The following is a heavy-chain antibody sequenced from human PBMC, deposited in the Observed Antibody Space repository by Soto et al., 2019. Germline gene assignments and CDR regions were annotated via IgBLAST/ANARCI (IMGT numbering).Heavy chain of an antibody. CDR2: IYYSGST. D-gene: IGHD6-6*01. CDR3: ARHGQLVTYYYYGMDV. J-gene: IGHJ6*02. Sequence: PSETLSLTCSVSGGSISSTSYYWAWIRQPPGKGLEWIGHIYYSGSTHYNPSLQRRVTMSVDTSKNQFSLKVTSVTAADTAVYYCARHGQLVTYYYYGMDVWGQGTTVTVSS. V-gene: IGHV4-39*01. CDR1: GGSISSTSYY.